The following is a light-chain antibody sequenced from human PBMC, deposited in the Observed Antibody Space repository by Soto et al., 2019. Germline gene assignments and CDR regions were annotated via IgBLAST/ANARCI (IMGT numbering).Light chain of an antibody. CDR3: QQYNRWPQT. CDR1: QSIDTW. V-gene: IGKV3-15*01. CDR2: DAS. Sequence: MTQSPSTLSASVGDRVTITCRASQSIDTWLAWHQQKPGQAPRLLIFDASTRATTFPARFSGGGSGTEFTLTISSLQSEDFAVYYCQQYNRWPQTFGQGTKVDIK. J-gene: IGKJ1*01.